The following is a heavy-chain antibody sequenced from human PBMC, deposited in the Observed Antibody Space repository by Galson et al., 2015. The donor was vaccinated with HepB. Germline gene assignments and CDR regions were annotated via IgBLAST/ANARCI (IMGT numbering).Heavy chain of an antibody. CDR1: GYSFTSYW. V-gene: IGHV5-51*03. Sequence: QSGAEVKKPGESLKISCKGSGYSFTSYWIGWVRQMPGKGLEWMGIIYPGDSDTRYSPSFQGQVTISADKSISTAYLQWSSLKASDTAMYYCARDYSNYPDENYYYYGMDVWGQGTTVTVSS. CDR3: ARDYSNYPDENYYYYGMDV. D-gene: IGHD4-11*01. CDR2: IYPGDSDT. J-gene: IGHJ6*02.